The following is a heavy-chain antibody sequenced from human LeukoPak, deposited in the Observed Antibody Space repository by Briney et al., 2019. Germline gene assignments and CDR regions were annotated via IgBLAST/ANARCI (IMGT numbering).Heavy chain of an antibody. CDR2: ISSSSSYI. J-gene: IGHJ4*02. D-gene: IGHD6-13*01. V-gene: IGHV3-21*01. CDR1: GDSISSSN. Sequence: PSGTLSLTCAVSGDSISSSNWWSWVRQPPGKGLEWVSSISSSSSYIYYADSVKGRFTISRDNAKNSLHLQMNSLRAEDTAVYYCARDGGSSWYFDYWGQGTLATVSS. CDR3: ARDGGSSWYFDY.